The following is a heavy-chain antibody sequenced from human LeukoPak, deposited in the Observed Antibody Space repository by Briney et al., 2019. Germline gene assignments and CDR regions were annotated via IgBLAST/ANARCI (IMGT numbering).Heavy chain of an antibody. CDR3: AAAVNTGRAEHY. V-gene: IGHV3-23*01. CDR1: GFTFSSYE. D-gene: IGHD4-17*01. Sequence: GGSLRLSCAASGFTFSSYEMNWVRQAPGQGLEWVSSINNGGTDTYYEDSVKGRFTISRDNSKNTLFLHINSLSVEDTAVYYCAAAVNTGRAEHYWGQGTLVTVSS. J-gene: IGHJ4*02. CDR2: INNGGTDT.